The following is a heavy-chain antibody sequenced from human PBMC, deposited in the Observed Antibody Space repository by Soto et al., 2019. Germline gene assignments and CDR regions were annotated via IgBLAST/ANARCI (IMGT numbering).Heavy chain of an antibody. Sequence: QVQLVESGGGLVKPGGSLRLSCAASGFTFSDYYMSWIRQAPGKGLEWVSYISSSSSYTNYADSVKGRFTISRDNAXISLYLQMNSLRAEDTAVYYCARDLFKFTVTTGGVYWGQGTLVTVSS. D-gene: IGHD4-17*01. CDR1: GFTFSDYY. CDR3: ARDLFKFTVTTGGVY. CDR2: ISSSSSYT. V-gene: IGHV3-11*05. J-gene: IGHJ4*02.